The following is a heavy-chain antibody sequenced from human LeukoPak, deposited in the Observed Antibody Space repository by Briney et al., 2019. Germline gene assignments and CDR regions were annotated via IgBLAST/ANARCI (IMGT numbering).Heavy chain of an antibody. J-gene: IGHJ4*02. CDR2: TSAYNGNT. D-gene: IGHD2-8*01. V-gene: IGHV1-18*01. CDR3: ARVRDIVLMVYAYYFDY. CDR1: GYTFTSYG. Sequence: ASVKVSCKASGYTFTSYGISWVRQAPGQGLEWMGWTSAYNGNTNYAQKLQGRVTMTTDTSTSTAYMELRSLRADDTAVYYCARVRDIVLMVYAYYFDYWGQGTLVTVSS.